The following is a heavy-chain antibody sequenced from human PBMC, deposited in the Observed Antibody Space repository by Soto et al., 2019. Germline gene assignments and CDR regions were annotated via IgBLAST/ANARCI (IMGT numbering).Heavy chain of an antibody. V-gene: IGHV1-2*04. Sequence: EASVKVSCKASGYTFTGYYMHWVRQAPGQGLEWMGWINPNSGGTNYAQKFQGWVTMTRDTSISTAYMELSRLRSDDTAVYYCARTSWGEGVLSDYYYGMDVWGQGTTVTVSS. CDR2: INPNSGGT. D-gene: IGHD3-16*01. CDR3: ARTSWGEGVLSDYYYGMDV. CDR1: GYTFTGYY. J-gene: IGHJ6*02.